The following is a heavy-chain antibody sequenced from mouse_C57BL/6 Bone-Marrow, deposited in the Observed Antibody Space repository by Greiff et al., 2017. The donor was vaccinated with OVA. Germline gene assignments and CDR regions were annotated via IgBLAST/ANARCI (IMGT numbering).Heavy chain of an antibody. CDR2: INPGSGGT. J-gene: IGHJ4*01. CDR1: GYAFTNYL. Sequence: QVQLQQSGAELVRPGTSVKVSCKASGYAFTNYLIEWVKQRPGQGLEWIGVINPGSGGTNYNEKFKGKATLTADKSSSTAYMQLSSLTSEDSAVYFCARGDIWGRCHAMDYWGQGTSVTVSS. D-gene: IGHD1-1*01. CDR3: ARGDIWGRCHAMDY. V-gene: IGHV1-54*01.